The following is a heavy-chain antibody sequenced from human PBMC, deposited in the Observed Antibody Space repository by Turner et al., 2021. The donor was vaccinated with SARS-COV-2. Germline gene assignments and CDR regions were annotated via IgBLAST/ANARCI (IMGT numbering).Heavy chain of an antibody. CDR3: ARDHRPVVVPAAKRAGSYYYGMDV. CDR1: GFTFSSYS. V-gene: IGHV3-21*01. D-gene: IGHD2-2*01. CDR2: ISSSSSYI. J-gene: IGHJ6*02. Sequence: VQLVESGGGLVQPGGSLRLSCAASGFTFSSYSMNWVRQAPGKGLEWVSSISSSSSYIYYADSVKGRFTISRDNAKNSLYLQMNSLRAEDTAVYYCARDHRPVVVPAAKRAGSYYYGMDVWGQGTTVTVSS.